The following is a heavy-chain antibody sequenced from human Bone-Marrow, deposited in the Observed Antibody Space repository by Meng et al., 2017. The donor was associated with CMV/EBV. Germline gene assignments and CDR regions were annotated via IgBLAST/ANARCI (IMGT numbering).Heavy chain of an antibody. CDR3: ARAYSSSWNYFDY. CDR1: GYTFTSYD. V-gene: IGHV1-8*03. CDR2: MNPNSGNT. D-gene: IGHD6-13*01. J-gene: IGHJ4*02. Sequence: ASVKVSCKASGYTFTSYDINWVRQATGQGLEWMGWMNPNSGNTGYAQKFQGRVTITRNTSISTAYMELSSLRSEDTAVYYCARAYSSSWNYFDYWGQGTLVTVSS.